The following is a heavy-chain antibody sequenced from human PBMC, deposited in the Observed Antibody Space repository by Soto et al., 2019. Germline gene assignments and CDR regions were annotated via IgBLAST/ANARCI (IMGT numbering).Heavy chain of an antibody. CDR3: TRGYVDH. CDR1: GYTFTSYY. Sequence: QVQLVQSGAEVKKPGASVKVSCKASGYTFTSYYMHWVRQAPGQGLEWMGVINPSGGSTSYAQKFQGRVTKTRDMSSSTVYMELSSLSSEASAVYYCTRGYVDHWGQGALVTVSS. J-gene: IGHJ5*02. V-gene: IGHV1-46*01. CDR2: INPSGGST. D-gene: IGHD1-1*01.